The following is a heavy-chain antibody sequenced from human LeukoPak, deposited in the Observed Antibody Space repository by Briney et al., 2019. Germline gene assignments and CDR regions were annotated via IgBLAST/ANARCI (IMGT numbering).Heavy chain of an antibody. CDR1: GGSISSSC. CDR3: ARHNFARPFDY. J-gene: IGHJ4*02. CDR2: IYHSGDT. V-gene: IGHV4-59*08. D-gene: IGHD6-6*01. Sequence: SETLSLTCTVSGGSISSSCWSWIRQPPGKGLEWIGYIYHSGDTNSNPSLKSRVTISMDTSKNQFSLKLSSVAAADTAVYYCARHNFARPFDYWGQGTLVTVSS.